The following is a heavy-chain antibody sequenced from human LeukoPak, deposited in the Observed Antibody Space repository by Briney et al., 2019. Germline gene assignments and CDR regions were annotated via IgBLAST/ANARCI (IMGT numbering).Heavy chain of an antibody. CDR1: GYTLTGYH. CDR2: INPNSGDT. V-gene: IGHV1-2*06. Sequence: GASVKVSCKASGYTLTGYHMHWVRQAPGQGLEWMGRINPNSGDTNYAQKFQGRVTMTRDTSITTAYMELSRLRSEDTAVYYCAREEGWFDPWGQGTLVTVSS. J-gene: IGHJ5*02. CDR3: AREEGWFDP.